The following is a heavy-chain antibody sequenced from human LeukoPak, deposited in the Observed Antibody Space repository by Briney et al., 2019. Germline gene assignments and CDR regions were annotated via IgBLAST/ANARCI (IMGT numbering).Heavy chain of an antibody. J-gene: IGHJ4*02. V-gene: IGHV1-2*02. CDR1: GYTFTGSD. Sequence: ASVKVSCKASGYTFTGSDMHWVRLAPGQGHEWMGWINPNSGGTNYAEKFQVRVNMTRDTSISTAYMELSRLRSDDTAVYYCARGELLRTFDYWGQGTLVTVSS. CDR2: INPNSGGT. CDR3: ARGELLRTFDY. D-gene: IGHD1-26*01.